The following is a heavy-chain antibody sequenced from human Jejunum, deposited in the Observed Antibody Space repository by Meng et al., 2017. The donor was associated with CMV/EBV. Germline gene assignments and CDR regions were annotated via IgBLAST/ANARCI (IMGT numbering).Heavy chain of an antibody. CDR2: IYSGGST. D-gene: IGHD3-10*01. CDR3: ATLNYGSGSSSDY. CDR1: GFTVSSNY. Sequence: EVQVVGAGGGLIQPGGSLRLSCAASGFTVSSNYMSWVRQAPGKGLEWVSVIYSGGSTYYADSVKGRFTISRDNSKNTLYLQMNSLRVEDTAVYYCATLNYGSGSSSDYWGQGTLVTVSS. V-gene: IGHV3-53*01. J-gene: IGHJ4*02.